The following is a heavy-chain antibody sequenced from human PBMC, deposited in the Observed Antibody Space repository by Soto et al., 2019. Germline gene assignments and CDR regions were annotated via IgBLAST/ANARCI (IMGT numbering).Heavy chain of an antibody. V-gene: IGHV3-64D*06. CDR2: ISINGVST. J-gene: IGHJ4*02. D-gene: IGHD3-22*01. Sequence: PGGTLRLTCSASGFTSSTYAMQWGRQTPSKGLEYVSSISINGVSTHYADSVKGRFTISRDNSRNTQYLQMSSLRADDTAVYYCVKGEFYYDSSAYYPFDSWGQGTLVTV. CDR3: VKGEFYYDSSAYYPFDS. CDR1: GFTSSTYA.